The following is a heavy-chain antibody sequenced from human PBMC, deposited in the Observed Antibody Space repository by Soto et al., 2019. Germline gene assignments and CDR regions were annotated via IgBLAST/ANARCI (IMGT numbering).Heavy chain of an antibody. D-gene: IGHD5-18*01. V-gene: IGHV1-8*02. J-gene: IGHJ5*02. CDR3: ARMESFGSLNWFDP. CDR2: MNPGSGDT. Sequence: SSVKVSFKSSGYTFTNNDVSWVLQATGQGLEWMGWMNPGSGDTGYAQKFQGRVTMTRDISIATAYMELNSLTSEDTAIYYCARMESFGSLNWFDPWGQGTLVTVSS. CDR1: GYTFTNND.